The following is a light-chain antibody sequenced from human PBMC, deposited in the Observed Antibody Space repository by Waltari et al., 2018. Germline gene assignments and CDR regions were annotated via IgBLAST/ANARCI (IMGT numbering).Light chain of an antibody. CDR3: CSYAGSSTWV. J-gene: IGLJ3*02. V-gene: IGLV2-23*01. Sequence: QSALTQPASVSGSPGQSITISCTGTSSDVGSYNLVSWYQQHPGKAPNLLIYEGSKRPSGVSQRCSGSKAGNTASLTISGLQAEDEADYYCCSYAGSSTWVFGGGTKLTVL. CDR2: EGS. CDR1: SSDVGSYNL.